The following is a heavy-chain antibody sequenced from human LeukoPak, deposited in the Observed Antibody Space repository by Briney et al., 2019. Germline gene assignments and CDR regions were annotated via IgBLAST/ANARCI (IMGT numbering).Heavy chain of an antibody. V-gene: IGHV3-9*01. Sequence: PGGSLRLSCAASGFTFDDYAMHWVRQAPGKGLEWVSGISWNSGNIGYADSVKGRFTISRDNAKNSLYLQMNSLRAEDTALYYCAKDRGGDFRAYGMDVWGQGTTVIASS. CDR1: GFTFDDYA. CDR3: AKDRGGDFRAYGMDV. J-gene: IGHJ6*02. CDR2: ISWNSGNI. D-gene: IGHD2-21*02.